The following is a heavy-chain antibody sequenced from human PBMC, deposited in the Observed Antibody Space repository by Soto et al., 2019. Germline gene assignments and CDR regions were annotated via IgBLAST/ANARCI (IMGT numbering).Heavy chain of an antibody. CDR2: IGLGSSTK. V-gene: IGHV3-48*01. Sequence: GGSLRLSCAASGFTFRNYGMNWVRQAPGKGLEWVSYIGLGSSTKYYADSVEGRFTISRDNVKNSLYLQMNSLRAEDTAVYYCARDQLYYNDISGRPLNAFDVWGQGTMVTVSS. CDR1: GFTFRNYG. D-gene: IGHD3-22*01. J-gene: IGHJ3*01. CDR3: ARDQLYYNDISGRPLNAFDV.